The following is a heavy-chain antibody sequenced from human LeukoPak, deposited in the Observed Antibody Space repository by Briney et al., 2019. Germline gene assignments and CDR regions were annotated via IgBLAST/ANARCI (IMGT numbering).Heavy chain of an antibody. CDR2: ISGSGGST. CDR3: AKDRYSYGFRGDNWFDP. D-gene: IGHD5-18*01. J-gene: IGHJ5*02. V-gene: IGHV3-23*01. CDR1: GFTFSSYA. Sequence: GGSLRLSCAASGFTFSSYAMSWVRQAPGKGLEWVSAISGSGGSTYYADSVKGRFTISRDNSKNTLYLQMNSLRAEDTAVYYCAKDRYSYGFRGDNWFDPWGQGTLVTVSS.